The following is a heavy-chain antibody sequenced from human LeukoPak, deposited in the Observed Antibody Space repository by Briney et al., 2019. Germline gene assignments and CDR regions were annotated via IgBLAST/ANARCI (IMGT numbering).Heavy chain of an antibody. V-gene: IGHV3-11*01. J-gene: IGHJ6*02. Sequence: GGSLRLSCAASGFTFSDYYMSWIRQAPGKGLEWVSYIISSGSIIYYADSVKGRFTISRDNAKNSLYLHMNSLRVEDTAVYYCARSEPYGSGSYYNWPYGMDVWGQGTTVTVSS. D-gene: IGHD3-10*01. CDR1: GFTFSDYY. CDR3: ARSEPYGSGSYYNWPYGMDV. CDR2: IISSGSII.